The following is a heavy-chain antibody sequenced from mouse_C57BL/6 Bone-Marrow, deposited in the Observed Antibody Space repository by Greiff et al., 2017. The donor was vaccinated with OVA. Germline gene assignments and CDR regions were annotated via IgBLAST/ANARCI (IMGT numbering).Heavy chain of an antibody. Sequence: VQLQQSGPGLVQPSQSLSITCTVSGFSLTSYGVHWVRQSPGKGLEWLGVIWSGGSTDYNAAFISRLSISKDNSKSQVFFKMNRLQADDTAIYYCARMTYGYDVGAYAMDYWGQGTSVTVSS. CDR3: ARMTYGYDVGAYAMDY. D-gene: IGHD2-2*01. V-gene: IGHV2-2*01. J-gene: IGHJ4*01. CDR1: GFSLTSYG. CDR2: IWSGGST.